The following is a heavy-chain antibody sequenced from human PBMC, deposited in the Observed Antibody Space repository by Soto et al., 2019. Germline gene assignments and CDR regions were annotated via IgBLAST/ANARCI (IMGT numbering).Heavy chain of an antibody. J-gene: IGHJ4*02. CDR1: GFTFSSYA. CDR2: ISASGDST. D-gene: IGHD6-13*01. V-gene: IGHV3-23*01. Sequence: EVQLLESGGALVQPGGSLRLSCAASGFTFSSYAMSWVRQAPGKGLEWVSSISASGDSTHNAASVKGRFAISRDNSKNTLDLQLNSLTADDTAVYYCAKGGLYNSSWYEGYWGQGTLVTVSS. CDR3: AKGGLYNSSWYEGY.